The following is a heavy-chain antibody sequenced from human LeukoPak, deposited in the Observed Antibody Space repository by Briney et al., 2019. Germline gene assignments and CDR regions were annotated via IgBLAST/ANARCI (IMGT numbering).Heavy chain of an antibody. V-gene: IGHV3-23*01. CDR1: GFSFSSYG. Sequence: GGSLRLSCEASGFSFSSYGMSWVRQAPGKGLEWVSAISGSGSVTSYGNSVKGRFTISRDNSKNTLYLQMNSLRAEDTALYYCAKDLTGSGTYFENFHYWGQGTLVTVSS. D-gene: IGHD1-26*01. CDR3: AKDLTGSGTYFENFHY. J-gene: IGHJ4*02. CDR2: ISGSGSVT.